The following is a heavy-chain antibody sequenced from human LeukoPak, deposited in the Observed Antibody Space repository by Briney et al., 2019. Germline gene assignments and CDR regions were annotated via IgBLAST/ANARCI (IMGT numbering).Heavy chain of an antibody. V-gene: IGHV4-39*01. D-gene: IGHD2-21*02. J-gene: IGHJ1*01. Sequence: SETLSLTCTVSGGSISSSRYYWGWIRQPPGKGLEWIGSLFSTGSPYYNPSLRSRVTISVDTSKNQFSLKLSSVTAADTAVYYCASPPEPVTAAEYYHHWGQGTLLTVSS. CDR3: ASPPEPVTAAEYYHH. CDR2: LFSTGSP. CDR1: GGSISSSRYY.